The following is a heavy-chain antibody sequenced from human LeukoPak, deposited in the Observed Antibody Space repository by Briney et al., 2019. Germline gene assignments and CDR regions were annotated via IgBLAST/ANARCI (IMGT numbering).Heavy chain of an antibody. CDR3: AHSRGGSYVGYYFDY. Sequence: SGPTLVKPTQTLTLTCTFSGFSLSTSGVGVGWIRRPPGKALEWLALIYWNDDKRYSPSLKSRLTITKDTSKNQVVLTMTNMDPVDTATYYCAHSRGGSYVGYYFDYWGQGTLVTVSS. V-gene: IGHV2-5*01. CDR1: GFSLSTSGVG. D-gene: IGHD1-26*01. J-gene: IGHJ4*02. CDR2: IYWNDDK.